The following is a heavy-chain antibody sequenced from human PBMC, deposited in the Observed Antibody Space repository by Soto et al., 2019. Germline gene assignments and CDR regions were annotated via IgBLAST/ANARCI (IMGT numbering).Heavy chain of an antibody. CDR1: GFTFSSYS. Sequence: GGSLRLSCAASGFTFSSYSMNWVRQAPGKGLEWVSSISSSSYIYYADSVKGRFTISRDNAKNSLYLQMNSLRAEDTAVYYCARLTHSSSWYPAWFDPWGQGTLVTVSS. CDR3: ARLTHSSSWYPAWFDP. J-gene: IGHJ5*02. V-gene: IGHV3-21*01. CDR2: ISSSSYI. D-gene: IGHD6-13*01.